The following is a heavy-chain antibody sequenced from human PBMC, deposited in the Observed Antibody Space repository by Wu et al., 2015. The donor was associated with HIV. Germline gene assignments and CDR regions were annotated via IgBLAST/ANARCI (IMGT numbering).Heavy chain of an antibody. CDR2: INPNSGGT. V-gene: IGHV1-2*02. Sequence: QVQLVQSRAEVKKPGASVVVSCEASGYTFTEYYMHWVRQAPGQGLEWMGWINPNSGGTNYAQRFQGRVTMTRDTSISTAYMELTRLGSDDTAVYYCARTYYDFWSGYHGAFEIWGQGTKVTVSS. J-gene: IGHJ3*02. CDR1: GYTFTEYY. D-gene: IGHD3-3*01. CDR3: ARTYYDFWSGYHGAFEI.